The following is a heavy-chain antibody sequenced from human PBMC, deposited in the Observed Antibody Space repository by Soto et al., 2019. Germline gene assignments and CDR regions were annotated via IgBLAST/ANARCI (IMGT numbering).Heavy chain of an antibody. Sequence: GGSLRLSCTVSGLTFSSSSVHWVRQAPGKGLEWVAVISENGDRQYSTDSVRGRFLVSRDTFNNTIYLQMNSLRPEDTGEYFCARRLAPSVSALGYWGQGALVTVSS. CDR1: GLTFSSSS. V-gene: IGHV3-30-3*01. J-gene: IGHJ4*02. D-gene: IGHD1-26*01. CDR3: ARRLAPSVSALGY. CDR2: ISENGDRQ.